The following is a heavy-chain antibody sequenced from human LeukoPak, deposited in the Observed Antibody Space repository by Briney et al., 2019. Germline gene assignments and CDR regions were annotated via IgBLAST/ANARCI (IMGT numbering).Heavy chain of an antibody. V-gene: IGHV4-59*01. CDR2: IYYSGST. J-gene: IGHJ5*02. Sequence: SETLSLTCTVSGGSISSYYWSWIRQPPGKGLEWIGYIYYSGSTNYNPSLKSRVTISVDTSKNQFSLKLSSVTAADTAVYYCAREGGSISPWGQGTLVTVSS. CDR3: AREGGSISP. CDR1: GGSISSYY. D-gene: IGHD2-15*01.